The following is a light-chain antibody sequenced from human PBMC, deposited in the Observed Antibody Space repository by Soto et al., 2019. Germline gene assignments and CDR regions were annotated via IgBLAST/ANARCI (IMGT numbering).Light chain of an antibody. CDR1: QSLVHSDGNTY. CDR3: MQATQFYT. J-gene: IGKJ2*01. CDR2: KIS. Sequence: DIAMTQTPLSSPVTLGQPASISCRSSQSLVHSDGNTYLSWLQQRPGQPPSLLIYKISNRFSVVQDRFRGSGAGTDVKLKNSGVEAEFLGVYYCMQATQFYTFGQGTNLDIK. V-gene: IGKV2-24*01.